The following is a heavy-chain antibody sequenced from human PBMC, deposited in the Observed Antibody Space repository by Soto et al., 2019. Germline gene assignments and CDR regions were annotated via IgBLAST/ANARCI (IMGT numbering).Heavy chain of an antibody. D-gene: IGHD3-22*01. CDR3: ARVLRYYYSCGYHAAFAI. J-gene: IGHJ3*02. V-gene: IGHV1-18*01. Sequence: QVQLVQSGAEVKKPGASVKVSCKASGYTFTSYGISGVPQPPGQGLVGMGWISASNGNTNYAQKLQGGVTMTTDTATRAAYKGRRCLSCDDTAVYYCARVLRYYYSCGYHAAFAIWGQRTMVTVSS. CDR1: GYTFTSYG. CDR2: ISASNGNT.